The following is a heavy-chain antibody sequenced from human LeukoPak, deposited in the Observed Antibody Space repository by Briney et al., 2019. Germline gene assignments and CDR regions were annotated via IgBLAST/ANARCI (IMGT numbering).Heavy chain of an antibody. CDR2: IKQDGTEK. CDR1: GLTFSTYW. D-gene: IGHD6-13*01. J-gene: IGHJ4*02. Sequence: GGSLRLSCAVSGLTFSTYWMSWVRQAPGKGLEWVANIKQDGTEKYYVDSVKGRFTISRDNAKNSLFLQMNSLRAEDTAVYFCARPYRSGWYIQYYFDHWGQGTLVTVSS. V-gene: IGHV3-7*01. CDR3: ARPYRSGWYIQYYFDH.